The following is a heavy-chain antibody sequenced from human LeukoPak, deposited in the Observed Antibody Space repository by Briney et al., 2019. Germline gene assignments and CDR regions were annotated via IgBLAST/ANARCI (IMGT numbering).Heavy chain of an antibody. CDR3: VGSISWYATQGKWFDP. Sequence: GGSLRLSCAASGFTFSDYYMSWIRQAPGKGLEWVSYISSSGSTIYYADSVKGRFTISRDNAKNSLYLQMNSLRVEDTALYYCVGSISWYATQGKWFDPWGQGTLVTVSS. J-gene: IGHJ5*02. CDR2: ISSSGSTI. V-gene: IGHV3-11*01. D-gene: IGHD6-13*01. CDR1: GFTFSDYY.